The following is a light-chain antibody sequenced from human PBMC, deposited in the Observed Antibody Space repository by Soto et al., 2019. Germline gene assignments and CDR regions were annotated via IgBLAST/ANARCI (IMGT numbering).Light chain of an antibody. CDR3: QQYGSSLLT. Sequence: EIVLTQSPGTLSLSPGERATLSCRASQSVSSSYLAWYQQKPGQAPRLLIYGASSRATGIPDRFSDSGSGTDFTLTISRVEPEDFAVYYCQQYGSSLLTFGGGTKVEIK. V-gene: IGKV3-20*01. CDR1: QSVSSSY. J-gene: IGKJ4*01. CDR2: GAS.